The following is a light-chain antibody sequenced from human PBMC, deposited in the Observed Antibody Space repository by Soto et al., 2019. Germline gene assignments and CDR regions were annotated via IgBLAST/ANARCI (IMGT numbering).Light chain of an antibody. J-gene: IGKJ3*01. CDR3: QQTYGTPFT. CDR2: AAS. V-gene: IGKV1-39*01. CDR1: QSISSY. Sequence: DIQMTQSPSSLSASVGDRVTITCRASQSISSYLNWYQQKPGKAPKLLIYAASSLQSGVPSRFSGSGSGTDFTLSISSLQPDDFATYYCQQTYGTPFTVDPGTKVDIK.